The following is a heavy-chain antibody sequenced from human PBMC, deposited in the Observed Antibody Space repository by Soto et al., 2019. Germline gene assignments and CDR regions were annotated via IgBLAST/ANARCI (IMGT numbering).Heavy chain of an antibody. CDR2: IRSDARRT. D-gene: IGHD3-10*01. CDR1: GFTFNVYW. Sequence: PGGSLTLSCAASGFTFNVYWLRWVRQAPGEGLEWVSRIRSDARRTDDADSVKGRFTSPRENAKNPLYLQMNALRVEDTALYYCTRGPRLSSGGTGAFWGQGTLVTVSS. CDR3: TRGPRLSSGGTGAF. V-gene: IGHV3-74*01. J-gene: IGHJ4*02.